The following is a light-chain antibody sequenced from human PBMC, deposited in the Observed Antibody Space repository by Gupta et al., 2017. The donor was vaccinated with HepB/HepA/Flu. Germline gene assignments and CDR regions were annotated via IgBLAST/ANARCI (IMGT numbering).Light chain of an antibody. V-gene: IGKV1-39*01. CDR2: ASS. J-gene: IGKJ1*01. Sequence: ETQMTQSPSSLSASVGDGVTITCRASQNVHNHLNWYQQKPGKPPKLLIYASSTVKSGVPSRFSGTESGTDFTLTINSRQPEDFVTYYSQQEDSLPQAFGQGTKV. CDR3: QQEDSLPQA. CDR1: QNVHNH.